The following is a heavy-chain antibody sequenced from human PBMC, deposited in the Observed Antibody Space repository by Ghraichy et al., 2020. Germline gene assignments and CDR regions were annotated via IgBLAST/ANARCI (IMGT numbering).Heavy chain of an antibody. Sequence: SLNISCTVSGGSISSGTYYWSWIRQHPGKGLEWIGYIYYSGNTYYNPSLKSRVTISLDTSKNQFSLKLSSVTAADTAVYYCARATEVRGIIMIVYWGQGTLVTVSS. V-gene: IGHV4-31*03. CDR2: IYYSGNT. CDR3: ARATEVRGIIMIVY. CDR1: GGSISSGTYY. J-gene: IGHJ4*02. D-gene: IGHD3-10*01.